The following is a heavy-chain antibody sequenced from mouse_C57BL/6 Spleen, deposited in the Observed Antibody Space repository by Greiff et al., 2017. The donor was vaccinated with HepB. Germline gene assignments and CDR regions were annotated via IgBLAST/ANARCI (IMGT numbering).Heavy chain of an antibody. CDR2: IDPSDSYT. CDR3: ARGTGTPDY. CDR1: GYTFTSYW. J-gene: IGHJ2*01. D-gene: IGHD4-1*01. Sequence: VQLQQSGAELVKPGASVKLSCKASGYTFTSYWMQWVKQRPGQGLEWIGEIDPSDSYTNYNQKFKGKATLTVDTSSSTACMQLSSLTSEDSAVYYCARGTGTPDYWGQGTTLTVSS. V-gene: IGHV1-50*01.